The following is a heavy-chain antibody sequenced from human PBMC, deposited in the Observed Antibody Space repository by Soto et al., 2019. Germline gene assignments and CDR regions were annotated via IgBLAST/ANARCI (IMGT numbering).Heavy chain of an antibody. Sequence: SATRCITWAVYGGSFSGYYWTWIRQPPGKGLEWIGEINHSGTINFNPSLKSRLTISLDTSKKQFYLKLSSVPDADTAAYYCARADRTLVTSSSLDVWGQGTTVTVSS. D-gene: IGHD2-21*02. V-gene: IGHV4-34*01. CDR1: GGSFSGYY. CDR2: INHSGTI. J-gene: IGHJ6*02. CDR3: ARADRTLVTSSSLDV.